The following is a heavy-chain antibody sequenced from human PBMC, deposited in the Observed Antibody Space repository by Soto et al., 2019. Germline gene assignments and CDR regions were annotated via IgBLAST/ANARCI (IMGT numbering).Heavy chain of an antibody. CDR2: INGGGDAT. CDR3: AKESAATGIPFFDY. J-gene: IGHJ4*02. Sequence: EVQLLESGGGLIQPGGSLRLPCAASGFRFHSFAMSWVRQTPGTGLEGVAGINGGGDATYYTDSVRGRFTISRDNFKNTLYLQMDSLRAEDTAVYYCAKESAATGIPFFDYWGQGTLVTVSS. CDR1: GFRFHSFA. D-gene: IGHD6-13*01. V-gene: IGHV3-23*01.